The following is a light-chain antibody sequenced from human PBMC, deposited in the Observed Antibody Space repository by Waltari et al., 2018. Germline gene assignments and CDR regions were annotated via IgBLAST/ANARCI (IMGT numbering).Light chain of an antibody. V-gene: IGLV3-21*03. CDR1: NIGSKA. CDR3: QVWESSTDHFWV. CDR2: DDI. J-gene: IGLJ3*02. Sequence: SYALTQPPSVSVPPGKTARITCGGDNIGSKAVHWYQQKAGQAPVLVVYDDIERPSGILERFSGSNSGNTATLTIGRVEAGDEADYFCQVWESSTDHFWVFGGGTKLTVL.